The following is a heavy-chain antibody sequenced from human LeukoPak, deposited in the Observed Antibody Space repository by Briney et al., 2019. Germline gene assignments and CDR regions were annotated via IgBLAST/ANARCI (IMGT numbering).Heavy chain of an antibody. CDR1: GGSISSYY. Sequence: SETLSLTCTVSGGSISSYYWTWIRQPPGKGLEWIGYIYYTGNTHYKPSLKSRVTISVDTSKNQFSLKLSSVTAADTAVYYCARVGGSGWYLEYWGQGTLVTASS. V-gene: IGHV4-59*12. J-gene: IGHJ4*02. CDR2: IYYTGNT. CDR3: ARVGGSGWYLEY. D-gene: IGHD6-19*01.